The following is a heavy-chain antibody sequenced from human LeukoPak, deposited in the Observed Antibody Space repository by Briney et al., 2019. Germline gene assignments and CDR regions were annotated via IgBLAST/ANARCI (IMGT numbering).Heavy chain of an antibody. CDR3: ARSSSIWVVAATSPPDY. CDR1: GASVSGYY. D-gene: IGHD2-15*01. J-gene: IGHJ4*02. CDR2: FYHSGTT. V-gene: IGHV4-59*02. Sequence: SETLSLTCAVSGASVSGYYWSWIRQPPGKELEWIGYFYHSGTTNYNPSLQNRANISVDTSKNQFSLRLTSVTAVDTAVYYCARSSSIWVVAATSPPDYWGQGTLVTVSS.